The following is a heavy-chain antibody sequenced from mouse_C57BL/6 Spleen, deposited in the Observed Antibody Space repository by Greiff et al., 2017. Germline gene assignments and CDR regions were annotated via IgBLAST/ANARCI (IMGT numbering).Heavy chain of an antibody. CDR2: IYPGSGST. CDR1: GYTFTSYW. V-gene: IGHV1-55*01. J-gene: IGHJ3*01. D-gene: IGHD3-2*02. Sequence: VQLQQPGAELVKPGASVKMSCKASGYTFTSYWITWVKQRPGQGLEWIGDIYPGSGSTNYNEKFKSKATLTVDTSSSTAYMQLSSLTSEDSAVYYCARSETAQDAWFAYWGQGTLVTVSA. CDR3: ARSETAQDAWFAY.